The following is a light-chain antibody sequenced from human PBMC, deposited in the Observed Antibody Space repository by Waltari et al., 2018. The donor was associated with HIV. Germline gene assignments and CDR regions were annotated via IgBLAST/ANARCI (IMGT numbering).Light chain of an antibody. V-gene: IGLV1-47*01. CDR2: QND. Sequence: QSVLTQPPSASGTPGQRVTISCSGNSYNIGNNFVSWYQQVPGMAPKLLIYQNDHRPSGVPDRFSCSKSGTSASLSISGLRSEDEADYYCSAWDDKLTALVFGGGTKLTDL. CDR1: SYNIGNNF. J-gene: IGLJ2*01. CDR3: SAWDDKLTALV.